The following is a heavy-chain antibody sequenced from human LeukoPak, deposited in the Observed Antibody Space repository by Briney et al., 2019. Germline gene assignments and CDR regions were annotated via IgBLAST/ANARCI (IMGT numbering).Heavy chain of an antibody. V-gene: IGHV3-23*01. CDR3: AKAYYGDYYDY. J-gene: IGHJ4*02. D-gene: IGHD4-17*01. CDR1: GFTFSSYA. CDR2: ITTSGGST. Sequence: PGGSLRLSCAASGFTFSSYAMSWVRQAPGEGLEWVSSITTSGGSTYYADSVKGRFTISRDNAKNTLYLQMNSLRAEDTAVYYCAKAYYGDYYDYWGQGTLVTVSS.